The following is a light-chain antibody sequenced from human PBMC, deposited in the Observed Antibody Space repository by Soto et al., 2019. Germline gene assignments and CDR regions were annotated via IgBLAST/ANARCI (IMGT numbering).Light chain of an antibody. J-gene: IGKJ1*01. CDR3: QHYNSYSEA. Sequence: DIQMTQSPSTLSGSVGDRVTITCRASQTIGSWLAWYQQKPGKAPKLLIYKASTLKSGVPSRFSGSGSGTEFTLTISILQPDDSATYYCQHYNSYSEAFSQGTKVELK. CDR1: QTIGSW. V-gene: IGKV1-5*03. CDR2: KAS.